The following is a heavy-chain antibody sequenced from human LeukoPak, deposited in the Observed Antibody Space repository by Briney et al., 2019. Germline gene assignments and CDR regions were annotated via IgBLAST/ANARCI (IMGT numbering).Heavy chain of an antibody. Sequence: GSLRLSCAASGYTFSDFSVNWVRQAPGKGLEWVSSISVRSNYRYYADSVRGRFTISRDDARDSLFLQMNSLRAEDTAVYFCVRLRRNNDRSGYYYYYDYWGQGTLVTVSS. D-gene: IGHD3-22*01. CDR3: VRLRRNNDRSGYYYYYDY. V-gene: IGHV3-21*01. CDR1: GYTFSDFS. J-gene: IGHJ4*02. CDR2: ISVRSNYR.